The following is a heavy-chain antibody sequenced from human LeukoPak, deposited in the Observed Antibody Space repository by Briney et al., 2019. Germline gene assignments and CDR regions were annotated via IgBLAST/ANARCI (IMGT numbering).Heavy chain of an antibody. J-gene: IGHJ4*02. V-gene: IGHV4-39*07. CDR3: ASNIFGELPYYFDY. D-gene: IGHD3-10*02. CDR2: IYYSGST. Sequence: PSETLSLTCTVAGGSISSSSYYWGWIRQPPGKGLEWIGSIYYSGSTYYNPSLKSRVTISVDTSKNQFSLKLSSVTAADTAVYYCASNIFGELPYYFDYWGQGTLVTVSS. CDR1: GGSISSSSYY.